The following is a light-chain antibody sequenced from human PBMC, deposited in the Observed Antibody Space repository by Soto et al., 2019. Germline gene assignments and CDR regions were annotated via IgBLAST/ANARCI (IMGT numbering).Light chain of an antibody. CDR2: ANS. V-gene: IGLV1-40*01. CDR3: QSFDSSLSGFV. CDR1: SSNFGAGYD. J-gene: IGLJ1*01. Sequence: QSVLTQPPSVSGAPGQRVTISCTGSSSNFGAGYDVHWYQQLPGTAPKLLIYANSNRPSGVPVRFSGSRSGTSASLVITGLQAEDEADYYCQSFDSSLSGFVFGTGTKVTVL.